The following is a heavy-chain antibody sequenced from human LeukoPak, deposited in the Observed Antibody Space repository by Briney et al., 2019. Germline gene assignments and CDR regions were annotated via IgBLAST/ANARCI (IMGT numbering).Heavy chain of an antibody. CDR1: GGSISSSSYY. D-gene: IGHD3-22*01. Sequence: PSETLSLTCTVSGGSISSSSYYWGWIRQPPGKGLEWIGSIYYSGSTYYNPPLKSRVTISVDTSKNQFSLKLSSVTAADTAVYYCATEYDSSGYYPGDAFDIWGQGTMVTVSS. J-gene: IGHJ3*02. CDR3: ATEYDSSGYYPGDAFDI. V-gene: IGHV4-39*01. CDR2: IYYSGST.